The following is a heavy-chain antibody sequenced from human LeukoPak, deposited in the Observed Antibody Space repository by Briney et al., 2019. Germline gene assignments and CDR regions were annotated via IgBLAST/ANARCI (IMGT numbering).Heavy chain of an antibody. CDR1: RFAFASFP. CDR2: ISGGGDTT. J-gene: IGHJ6*03. D-gene: IGHD3-10*01. CDR3: AKDRRQNGSGSPSGYMDV. V-gene: IGHV3-23*01. Sequence: GGSLRLSCGVSRFAFASFPMSWVRQAPGKGPEWVSTISGGGDTTYYADSVKGRFTISRDNSKNTLYLKMTNLRTEDTAIYYCAKDRRQNGSGSPSGYMDVWGKGTTVTVSS.